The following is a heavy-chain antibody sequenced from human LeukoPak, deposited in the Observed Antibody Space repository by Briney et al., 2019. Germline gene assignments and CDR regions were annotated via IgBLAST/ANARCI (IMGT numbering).Heavy chain of an antibody. J-gene: IGHJ4*02. CDR3: AKGYQLLSDY. V-gene: IGHV3-30*02. D-gene: IGHD2-2*01. Sequence: GGSLRFSCAASGFTFSSYGMHWVRQAPGKGLEWVAFIRYDGSNKYYADSVKGRFTISRDNSKNTLYLQMNSLRAEDTAVYYCAKGYQLLSDYWGQGTLVTVSS. CDR1: GFTFSSYG. CDR2: IRYDGSNK.